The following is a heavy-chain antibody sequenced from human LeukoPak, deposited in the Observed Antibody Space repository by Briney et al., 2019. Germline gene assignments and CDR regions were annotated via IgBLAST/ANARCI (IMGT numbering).Heavy chain of an antibody. Sequence: SLKISCKASGYTFTGNNIHWVRQAPGQGLEWMGWINPNIGDTNYAQKFQGRVTMTRDTSISTAYMELSRLRFDDTAVYYCARINSSRWYDFWGQGTLVTVSS. CDR1: GYTFTGNN. J-gene: IGHJ4*01. V-gene: IGHV1-2*02. D-gene: IGHD6-13*01. CDR3: ARINSSRWYDF. CDR2: INPNIGDT.